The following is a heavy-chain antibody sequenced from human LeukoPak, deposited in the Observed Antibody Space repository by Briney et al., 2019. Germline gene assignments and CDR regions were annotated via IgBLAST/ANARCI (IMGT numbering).Heavy chain of an antibody. CDR2: IRYDGSNK. Sequence: GRSLRLSCAASGFTFSSYGMHWVRQAPGKGLEWVAFIRYDGSNKYYADSVKGRFTISRDNSKNTLYLQMNSLRAEDTAVYYCAKDLGIAAAGTEAFDIWGQGTMVTVSS. J-gene: IGHJ3*02. V-gene: IGHV3-30*02. CDR1: GFTFSSYG. CDR3: AKDLGIAAAGTEAFDI. D-gene: IGHD6-13*01.